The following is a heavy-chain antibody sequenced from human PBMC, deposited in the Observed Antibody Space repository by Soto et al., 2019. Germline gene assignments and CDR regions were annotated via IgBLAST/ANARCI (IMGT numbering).Heavy chain of an antibody. D-gene: IGHD1-1*01. V-gene: IGHV3-74*03. CDR3: TTDGSFAQHV. CDR2: INNDGGVT. J-gene: IGHJ3*01. Sequence: GGSLRLSCAASGFTFTTTWLHWVRQAPGMGLVWVSHINNDGGVTTYADSVKGRFTISRDNAKNTAYLQMNSLRAEDTAVYYCTTDGSFAQHVWGQGIMVTVSS. CDR1: GFTFTTTW.